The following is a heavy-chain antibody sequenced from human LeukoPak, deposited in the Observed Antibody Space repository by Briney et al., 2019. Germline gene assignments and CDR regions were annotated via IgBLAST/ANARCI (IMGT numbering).Heavy chain of an antibody. Sequence: GASVKVSCRASGYTLASHDINWVRQAPGQGLEWMGGIIPIFGTANYAQKFQGRVTITADESTSTAYMELSSLRSEDTAVYYCARITPGGPVDPWGQGTLVTVSS. CDR3: ARITPGGPVDP. D-gene: IGHD3-16*01. CDR1: GYTLASHD. J-gene: IGHJ5*02. V-gene: IGHV1-69*13. CDR2: IIPIFGTA.